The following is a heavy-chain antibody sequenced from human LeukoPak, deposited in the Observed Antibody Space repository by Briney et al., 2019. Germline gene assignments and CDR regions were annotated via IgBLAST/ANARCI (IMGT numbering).Heavy chain of an antibody. Sequence: SETLSLTCAVAACSISSYYRSWIRQPAGKGLEWIGRIYTSGSTNYNPSLTSRVTMSVDTSKNQFSLKLSSVTAADTAVYYCARDQKGYCSSTSCYKYNWFDPWGQGTLVTVSS. V-gene: IGHV4-4*07. CDR1: ACSISSYY. CDR2: IYTSGST. D-gene: IGHD2-2*02. J-gene: IGHJ5*02. CDR3: ARDQKGYCSSTSCYKYNWFDP.